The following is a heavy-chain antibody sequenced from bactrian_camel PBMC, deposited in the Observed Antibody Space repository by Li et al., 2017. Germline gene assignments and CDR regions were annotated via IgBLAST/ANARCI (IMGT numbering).Heavy chain of an antibody. CDR2: INSGGGIT. V-gene: IGHV3S40*01. CDR1: GFVFRSHV. D-gene: IGHD7*01. CDR3: AAAAYCVHWWRFAQPPDQTNFEY. J-gene: IGHJ4*01. Sequence: VQLVESGGDLVQPGGSLRLSCAASGFVFRSHVMTWVRQAPGKGLEWVSRINSGGGITYYADSVKGRFTISRDNAKNTVYLQMNSLKPEDTAVYYCAAAAYCVHWWRFAQPPDQTNFEYWGQGTQVTVS.